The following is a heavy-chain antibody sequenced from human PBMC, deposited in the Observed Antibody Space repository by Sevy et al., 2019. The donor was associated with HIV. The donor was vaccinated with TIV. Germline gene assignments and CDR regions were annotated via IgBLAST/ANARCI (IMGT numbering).Heavy chain of an antibody. J-gene: IGHJ4*02. Sequence: GGSLRLSCAASGFIFSDYDMNWVRQAPGKGLEWISVISSRSSYIKYADSLKGRVTISRDNANNSLFLQLNSLRAEDAAVYYCGGAVGYYDIGGLHYWGQGALVTVSS. CDR3: GGAVGYYDIGGLHY. D-gene: IGHD3-22*01. V-gene: IGHV3-21*05. CDR2: ISSRSSYI. CDR1: GFIFSDYD.